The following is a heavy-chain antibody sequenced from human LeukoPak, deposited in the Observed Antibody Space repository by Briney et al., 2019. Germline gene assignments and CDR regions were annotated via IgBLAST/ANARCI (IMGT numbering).Heavy chain of an antibody. D-gene: IGHD3-22*01. V-gene: IGHV3-23*01. CDR3: AKDDTMIVVRGAFDI. CDR2: ISGSGGST. Sequence: GGSLRLSCAASGFTFSSYAMSWVCQAPGKGLEWVSAISGSGGSTYYADSVKGRFTISRDNSKNTLYLQMNSLRAEDTAVYYCAKDDTMIVVRGAFDIWGQGTMVTVSS. CDR1: GFTFSSYA. J-gene: IGHJ3*02.